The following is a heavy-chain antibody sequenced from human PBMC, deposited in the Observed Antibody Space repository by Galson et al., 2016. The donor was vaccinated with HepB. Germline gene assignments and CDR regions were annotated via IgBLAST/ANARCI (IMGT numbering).Heavy chain of an antibody. CDR1: GGPISSISYF. D-gene: IGHD6-19*01. CDR3: ASMYSSGWYDY. V-gene: IGHV4-61*01. Sequence: SETLSLTCTVSGGPISSISYFWSWIRQPPGKGLEWIGYIYHNGSPNYNPSLKSRLTISIDTSKRQFSLKLSSVTAADTAVYYCASMYSSGWYDYWGQGTLVTVSS. CDR2: IYHNGSP. J-gene: IGHJ4*02.